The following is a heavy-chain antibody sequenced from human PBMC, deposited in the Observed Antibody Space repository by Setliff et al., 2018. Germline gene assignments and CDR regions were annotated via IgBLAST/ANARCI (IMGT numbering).Heavy chain of an antibody. V-gene: IGHV3-33*08. CDR3: ASSRTWIPVLDY. Sequence: LRLSCAASGFTFSTYRMHWVRQAPGKGLEWVAVIWDDGTITSYADSVKGRFTISRDNAKNTLHLQMDSLRAEDTAVYYCASSRTWIPVLDYCGKGTLVTVSS. D-gene: IGHD5-18*01. CDR2: IWDDGTIT. J-gene: IGHJ4*02. CDR1: GFTFSTYR.